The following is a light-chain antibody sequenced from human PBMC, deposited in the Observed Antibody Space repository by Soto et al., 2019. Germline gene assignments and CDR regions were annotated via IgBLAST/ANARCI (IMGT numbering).Light chain of an antibody. V-gene: IGLV2-14*03. CDR2: DVN. CDR1: SSDIGAYNF. J-gene: IGLJ2*01. CDR3: TSWTTSTTMK. Sequence: QTVVTQPASVSGSPGQSITISCTGTSSDIGAYNFVSWYQQHPGKAPKLMLYDVNIRPSGVSNRFSGSKSGNTASLTISGLQAEDEADYYCTSWTTSTTMKFGGGTKVTVL.